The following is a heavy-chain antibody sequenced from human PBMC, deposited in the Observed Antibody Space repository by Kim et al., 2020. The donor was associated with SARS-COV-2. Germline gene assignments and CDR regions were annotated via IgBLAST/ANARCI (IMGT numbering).Heavy chain of an antibody. V-gene: IGHV3-74*01. J-gene: IGHJ5*02. CDR1: GFTFSSSW. D-gene: IGHD3-3*01. Sequence: GGSLRLSCAASGFTFSSSWMHWVRQAPGKGPVWVSRINGDGTNIGYAASVQGRFTISRDNAKNMLYLEVSSLKTEDTAVYYCARGGSGFPVSWGQGALVTVSS. CDR2: INGDGTNI. CDR3: ARGGSGFPVS.